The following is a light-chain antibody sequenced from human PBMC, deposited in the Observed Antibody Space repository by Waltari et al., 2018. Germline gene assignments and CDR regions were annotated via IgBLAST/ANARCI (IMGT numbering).Light chain of an antibody. J-gene: IGKJ3*01. CDR2: GAS. CDR1: QSISSQ. V-gene: IGKV3-15*01. Sequence: IVMTLSPVTLSVSPGARATLSCRASQSISSQLAGYQQKPGQAPRLLIYGASTRATGIPARFSGSGSVTEFTLTISSLQSEDFAVYFCQQYHESPPITFGPGTKVDIK. CDR3: QQYHESPPIT.